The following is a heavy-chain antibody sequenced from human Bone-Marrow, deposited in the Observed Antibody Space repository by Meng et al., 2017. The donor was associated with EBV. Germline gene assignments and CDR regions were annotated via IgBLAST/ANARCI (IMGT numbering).Heavy chain of an antibody. CDR1: GFTFSSYA. CDR3: AKGRRIVVVTATLDY. D-gene: IGHD2-21*02. V-gene: IGHV3-23*01. Sequence: EVQLLESGGGLVQRVGSLRLSCAASGFTFSSYAMSWVRQAPGKGLEWVSAISGSGGSTYYADSVKGRFTISRDNSKNTLYLQMNSLRAEDTAVYYCAKGRRIVVVTATLDYWGQGTLGTVSS. CDR2: ISGSGGST. J-gene: IGHJ4*02.